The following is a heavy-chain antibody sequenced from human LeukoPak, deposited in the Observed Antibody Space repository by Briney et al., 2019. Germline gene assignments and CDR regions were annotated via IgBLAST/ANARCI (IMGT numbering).Heavy chain of an antibody. CDR3: ARVRGIAVALFDY. D-gene: IGHD6-19*01. CDR1: GGSISSYY. CDR2: IYYSGST. V-gene: IGHV4-59*01. J-gene: IGHJ4*02. Sequence: ASETLSLTCTVSGGSISSYYWSWIRQPPGKGLEWIGYIYYSGSTNYNPSLKSRVTISVDTSKNQFSLKLSSETAADTAVYYCARVRGIAVALFDYWGQGTLVTVSS.